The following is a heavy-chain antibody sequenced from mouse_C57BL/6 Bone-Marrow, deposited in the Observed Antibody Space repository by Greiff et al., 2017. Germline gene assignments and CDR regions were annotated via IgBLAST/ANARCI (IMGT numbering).Heavy chain of an antibody. J-gene: IGHJ2*01. Sequence: EVQLQQSGPELVKPGASVKISCKASGYTFTDYYMNWVKQSHGKSLEWIGDINPNNGGTSYNQKLKGKATLTVDKSSSTAYMELRSLTSEDSAVYYCASDYYGSSWYFDYWGQGTILTVSS. CDR2: INPNNGGT. V-gene: IGHV1-26*01. CDR3: ASDYYGSSWYFDY. D-gene: IGHD1-1*01. CDR1: GYTFTDYY.